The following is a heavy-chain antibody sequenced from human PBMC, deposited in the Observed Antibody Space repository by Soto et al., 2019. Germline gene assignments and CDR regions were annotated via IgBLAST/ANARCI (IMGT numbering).Heavy chain of an antibody. J-gene: IGHJ5*02. CDR2: IIPIFGTA. CDR3: ARGKTHEWFDP. CDR1: GDTFSTYA. Sequence: ASVKVSCKASGDTFSTYAISWVRQAPGQGLEWMGGIIPIFGTANYAQKFQGRVTITADESTSTAYMELSSLRSEDTAVYYCARGKTHEWFDPWGQGTLVTVSS. V-gene: IGHV1-69*13.